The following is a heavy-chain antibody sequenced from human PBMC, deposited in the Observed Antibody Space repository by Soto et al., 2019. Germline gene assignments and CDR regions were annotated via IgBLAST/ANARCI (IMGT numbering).Heavy chain of an antibody. D-gene: IGHD3-16*01. Sequence: GGSLRLSCAASGFTFSSYAMHWVRQAPGKGLEWVAVISYDGSNKYYADSVKGRFTISRDNSKNTLYLQMNSLRAEDTAVYYCARDNSLRSTLSGGEDYWGQGTLVTVSS. V-gene: IGHV3-30-3*01. CDR3: ARDNSLRSTLSGGEDY. CDR2: ISYDGSNK. CDR1: GFTFSSYA. J-gene: IGHJ4*02.